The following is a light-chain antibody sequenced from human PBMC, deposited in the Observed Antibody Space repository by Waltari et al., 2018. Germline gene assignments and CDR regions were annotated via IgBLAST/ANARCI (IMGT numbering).Light chain of an antibody. CDR2: WAS. J-gene: IGKJ1*01. V-gene: IGKV4-1*01. Sequence: DIVMTQSPDPLAVSLGERATINSKASQSALYRANNKNYLTGYQQKPGQPPKLLIYWASTRESGVPVRFSGSVSGTDFTLTISSLQAGDVAVYYCQHYYSPPWTFGQGTKVEIQ. CDR3: QHYYSPPWT. CDR1: QSALYRANNKNY.